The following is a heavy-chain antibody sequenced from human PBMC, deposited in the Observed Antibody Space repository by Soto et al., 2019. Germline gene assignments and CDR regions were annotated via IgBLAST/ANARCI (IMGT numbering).Heavy chain of an antibody. V-gene: IGHV3-7*01. Sequence: GGSLRLSCAAFGFSFSSYWINWVRQAPGKGLEWVANMNTDGSAQYYVDSVKGRFTISRDNAKNSVSLQMNSLRAEDAAVYYCLSGRGYWGQGTLVTVSS. CDR3: LSGRGY. CDR1: GFSFSSYW. J-gene: IGHJ4*02. CDR2: MNTDGSAQ.